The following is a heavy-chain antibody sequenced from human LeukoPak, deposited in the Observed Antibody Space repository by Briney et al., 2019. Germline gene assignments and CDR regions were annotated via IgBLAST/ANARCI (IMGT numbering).Heavy chain of an antibody. D-gene: IGHD2-15*01. CDR3: AKISAVAATRIAFDI. Sequence: QTGGSLRLSCAASGFTFSSYGMHWVRQAPGKGLEWVAFIRYDGSNKYYADSVKGRFTISRDNSKNTLYLQMNSLRAEDTAVDYCAKISAVAATRIAFDIWGQGTMVTVPS. CDR2: IRYDGSNK. CDR1: GFTFSSYG. V-gene: IGHV3-30*02. J-gene: IGHJ3*02.